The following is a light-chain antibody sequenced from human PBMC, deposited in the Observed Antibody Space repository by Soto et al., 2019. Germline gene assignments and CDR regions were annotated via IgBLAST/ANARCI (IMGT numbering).Light chain of an antibody. CDR1: QSISNW. CDR2: KAS. V-gene: IGKV1-5*03. Sequence: DLQMTQSPSTLSASVGDRVTITCRASQSISNWLAWYQQKPGKAPKLLIYKASSLESGVPSRFSGSGSGTEFTLTISSLHPDDFATYYCQQYNSSFGQGTKVEIK. CDR3: QQYNSS. J-gene: IGKJ1*01.